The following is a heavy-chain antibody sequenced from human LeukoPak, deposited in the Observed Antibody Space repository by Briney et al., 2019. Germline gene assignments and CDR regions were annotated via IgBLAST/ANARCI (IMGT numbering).Heavy chain of an antibody. V-gene: IGHV1-69*13. CDR1: GGTFSSYA. CDR2: IIPIFGTA. CDR3: AREAVAGDYFDY. J-gene: IGHJ4*02. D-gene: IGHD6-19*01. Sequence: EASVKVSCKASGGTFSSYAISWVRQAPGQGLEWMGGIIPIFGTANYAQKFQGRVTITADESTSTAYMELSSLRSEDTAVYYCAREAVAGDYFDYWGQGTLVTVSS.